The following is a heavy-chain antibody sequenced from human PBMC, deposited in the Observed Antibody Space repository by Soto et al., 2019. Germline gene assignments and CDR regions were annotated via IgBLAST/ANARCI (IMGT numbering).Heavy chain of an antibody. CDR3: ARVRTVTATFYYHYGLDV. CDR2: INHSGST. V-gene: IGHV4-34*02. CDR1: GGSFSGYY. D-gene: IGHD2-21*02. J-gene: IGHJ6*02. Sequence: QVQLQQWGAGLLKPSETLSLTCAVYGGSFSGYYWSWIRQPPGKGLEWIGEINHSGSTNYNPSLKSRVTISVDTSRNQFSLKLSSVTAADTAVYYCARVRTVTATFYYHYGLDVWGQGTTVTVSS.